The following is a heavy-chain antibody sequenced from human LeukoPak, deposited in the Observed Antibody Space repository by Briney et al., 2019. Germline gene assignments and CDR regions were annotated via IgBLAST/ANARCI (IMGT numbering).Heavy chain of an antibody. CDR2: IYTSGST. CDR1: GGSISSYY. Sequence: SETLSLTCTVSGGSISSYYWSWIRQPAGKGLEWIGRIYTSGSTNYNPSLKSRVTISVDTSKNQFSLKLSSVTAADTAVYYCARRVAVAGTGAFDIWGQGTMVTVSS. V-gene: IGHV4-4*07. J-gene: IGHJ3*02. D-gene: IGHD6-19*01. CDR3: ARRVAVAGTGAFDI.